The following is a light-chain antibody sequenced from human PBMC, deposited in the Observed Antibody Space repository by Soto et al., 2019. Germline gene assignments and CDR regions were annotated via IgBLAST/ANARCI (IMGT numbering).Light chain of an antibody. CDR2: EVS. CDR3: SSYTSDSSYV. Sequence: QSALTQPASVSGSPGQSITVSCTGTSSDIGGYNYVPWYQQHPGKAPKLMVYEVSNRPSGVSNRFSASKSGNTASLFISGLQAEDEADYYCSSYTSDSSYVFGSGTKVTVL. J-gene: IGLJ1*01. CDR1: SSDIGGYNY. V-gene: IGLV2-14*01.